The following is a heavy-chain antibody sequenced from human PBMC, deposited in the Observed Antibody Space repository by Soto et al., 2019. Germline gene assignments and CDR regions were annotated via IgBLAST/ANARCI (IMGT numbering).Heavy chain of an antibody. CDR1: GFTFDDYT. V-gene: IGHV3-43*01. CDR3: AKGEEVYFGAAAGLYYGMDV. D-gene: IGHD6-13*01. J-gene: IGHJ6*02. CDR2: ISWDGGST. Sequence: GGSLRLSCAASGFTFDDYTMHWVRQAPGKGLEWVSLISWDGGSTYYADSVKDRFTISRDNSKNSLYLQMNSLRTEDTALYYCAKGEEVYFGAAAGLYYGMDVWGQGTTATASS.